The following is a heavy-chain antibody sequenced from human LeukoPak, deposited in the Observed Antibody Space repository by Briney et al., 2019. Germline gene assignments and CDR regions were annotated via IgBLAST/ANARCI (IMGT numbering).Heavy chain of an antibody. V-gene: IGHV3-74*01. J-gene: IGHJ6*03. D-gene: IGHD3-3*02. CDR1: GFSFSTSW. CDR3: AKDGTFSGSSNYYYIDV. CDR2: LNGDGSDP. Sequence: GESLRLSCAASGFSFSTSWMYWVRQAPGKGLLLVSRLNGDGSDPSYADSVKGRFTISRDNAKNTLYLQMKTLRAEDTGVYYCAKDGTFSGSSNYYYIDVWGKGTTVTISS.